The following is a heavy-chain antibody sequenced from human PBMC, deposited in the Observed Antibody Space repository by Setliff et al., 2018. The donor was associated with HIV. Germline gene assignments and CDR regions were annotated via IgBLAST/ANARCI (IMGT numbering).Heavy chain of an antibody. J-gene: IGHJ4*02. CDR3: ARDGYCRTTSCHIDY. D-gene: IGHD2-2*02. V-gene: IGHV1-2*06. Sequence: ASVKVSCKASGYTFTDYYMHWVQQAPGQGLEWMGRINPIGGGTNYAQRFQGRVTLTSDTSISTAYMELSRLRSDDTAVYYCARDGYCRTTSCHIDYWGQGTLVTVSS. CDR1: GYTFTDYY. CDR2: INPIGGGT.